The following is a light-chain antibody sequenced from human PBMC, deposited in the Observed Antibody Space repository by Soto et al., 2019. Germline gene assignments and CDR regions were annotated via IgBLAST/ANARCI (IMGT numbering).Light chain of an antibody. CDR3: QQYGSSPQWT. CDR1: QSVSSY. J-gene: IGKJ1*01. V-gene: IGKV3-20*01. Sequence: EIVWTQSPGTLSLSPGERATLSCRASQSVSSYLAWYQQKPGQAPRLLIYGASSRATGIPDRFSGSGSGTDFTLTISRLEPEDFAVYYCQQYGSSPQWTFGQGTKVDIK. CDR2: GAS.